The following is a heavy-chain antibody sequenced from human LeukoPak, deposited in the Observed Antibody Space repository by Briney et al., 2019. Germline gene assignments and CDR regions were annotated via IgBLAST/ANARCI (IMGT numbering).Heavy chain of an antibody. CDR2: IYYSGST. D-gene: IGHD5-24*01. CDR3: ARGRRDGYNWSFDY. J-gene: IGHJ4*02. V-gene: IGHV4-59*11. Sequence: SETLSLTCTVSGGSISSHYWSWIRQPPGKGLEWIGYIYYSGSTNYNPSLKSRVTISVDTSKNQFSLKLSSVTAADTAVYYCARGRRDGYNWSFDYWGQGTLVTVSS. CDR1: GGSISSHY.